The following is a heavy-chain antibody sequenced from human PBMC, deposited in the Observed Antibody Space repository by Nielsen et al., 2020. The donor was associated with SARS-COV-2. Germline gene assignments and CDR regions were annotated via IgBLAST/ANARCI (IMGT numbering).Heavy chain of an antibody. V-gene: IGHV3-30*03. D-gene: IGHD6-19*01. Sequence: GGSLRLSCAASGFTFSSYGMHWVRQAPGKGLEWVAVISYDGSNKYYADSVKGRFTISRDNSKNTLYLQMNSLRAEDTAVYYCARDSSGWYLDYWGQGTLVTVSS. CDR3: ARDSSGWYLDY. J-gene: IGHJ4*02. CDR1: GFTFSSYG. CDR2: ISYDGSNK.